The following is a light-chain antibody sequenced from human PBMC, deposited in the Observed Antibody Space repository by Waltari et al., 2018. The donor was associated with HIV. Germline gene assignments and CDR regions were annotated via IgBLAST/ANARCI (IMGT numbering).Light chain of an antibody. V-gene: IGLV2-23*02. CDR1: SRDVGGYGY. Sequence: QPALTQPASVSGSPGQSITISCTGSSRDVGGYGYVSWYQQHSGQVPLVLIDDVRKRFTGVSSRFSGSRSGNTASLRISGLQPEDEADYYCCSYVGNDTYVFGTGTMVTAL. CDR2: DVR. J-gene: IGLJ1*01. CDR3: CSYVGNDTYV.